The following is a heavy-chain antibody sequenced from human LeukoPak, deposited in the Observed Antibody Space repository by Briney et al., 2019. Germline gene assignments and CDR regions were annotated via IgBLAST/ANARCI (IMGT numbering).Heavy chain of an antibody. CDR3: ARDYGGNYDY. J-gene: IGHJ4*02. Sequence: SETLSLTCTVSGGSISSYYWSWIRQPPGKGLEWIGYIYYSGSTNYNPSLKSRVTISVDTSKNQFSLKLSSVTAADTAVYYCARDYGGNYDYWGQGTLVTVSS. D-gene: IGHD4-23*01. CDR2: IYYSGST. V-gene: IGHV4-59*01. CDR1: GGSISSYY.